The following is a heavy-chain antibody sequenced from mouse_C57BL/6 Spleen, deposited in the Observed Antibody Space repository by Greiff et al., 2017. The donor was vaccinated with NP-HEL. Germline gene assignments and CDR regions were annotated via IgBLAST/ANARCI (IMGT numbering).Heavy chain of an antibody. D-gene: IGHD1-1*01. J-gene: IGHJ2*01. Sequence: VQLQQSGAELARPGASVKLSCKASGYTFTSYGISWVKQRTGQGLEWIGEIYPRSGNTYYNEKFKGKATLTADKSSSTAYMELRSLTSEDSAVYFCARLSPFITTVVATFDYWGQGTTLTVSS. V-gene: IGHV1-81*01. CDR2: IYPRSGNT. CDR1: GYTFTSYG. CDR3: ARLSPFITTVVATFDY.